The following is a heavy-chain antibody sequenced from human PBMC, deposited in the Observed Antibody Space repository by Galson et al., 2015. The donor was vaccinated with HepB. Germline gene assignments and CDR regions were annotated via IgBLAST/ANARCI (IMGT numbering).Heavy chain of an antibody. J-gene: IGHJ4*02. CDR1: GFTFSSYG. V-gene: IGHV3-30*18. D-gene: IGHD3-10*01. Sequence: SLRLSCAASGFTFSSYGMHWVRQAPGKGLEWVAVISYDGSNKYYADSVKGRFTISRDNSKNTLYLQMNSLRAEDTAVYYCAKGGGSEGDYFDYWGQGTLVTVSS. CDR3: AKGGGSEGDYFDY. CDR2: ISYDGSNK.